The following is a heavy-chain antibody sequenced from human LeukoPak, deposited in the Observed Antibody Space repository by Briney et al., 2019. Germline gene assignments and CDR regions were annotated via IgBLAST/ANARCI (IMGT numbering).Heavy chain of an antibody. D-gene: IGHD3-10*01. CDR2: INPNSGGT. V-gene: IGHV1-2*02. J-gene: IGHJ6*02. CDR1: GYTFTGYY. Sequence: ASVKVSCKASGYTFTGYYMHWVRQAPGQGLEWMGWINPNSGGTNYAQKFQGRVTMTRDTSISTAYMELSRLRSDDTAVYYCARERLLWFGEASAQYGMDVWGQGTTVTVSS. CDR3: ARERLLWFGEASAQYGMDV.